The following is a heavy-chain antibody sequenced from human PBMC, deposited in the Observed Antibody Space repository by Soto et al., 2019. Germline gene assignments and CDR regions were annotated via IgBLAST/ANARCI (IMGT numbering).Heavy chain of an antibody. CDR3: ATIVGANDY. Sequence: SETLSLTCTVSGGSIYTYSWTWLRQPAGKGLEWIGHIYSSGSANYNPSLKSRVSMSVDTSKNQLSLKLNSVTAADTAVYYCATIVGANDYWGQGALVTVSS. D-gene: IGHD1-26*01. V-gene: IGHV4-4*07. CDR1: GGSIYTYS. CDR2: IYSSGSA. J-gene: IGHJ4*02.